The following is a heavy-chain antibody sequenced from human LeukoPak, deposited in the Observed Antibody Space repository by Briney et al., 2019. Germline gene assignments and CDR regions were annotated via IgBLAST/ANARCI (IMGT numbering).Heavy chain of an antibody. J-gene: IGHJ5*02. CDR3: ARVAPPAYGSGISADLWFDP. CDR2: ISSSSSYT. CDR1: GFTFSDYY. Sequence: GGSLRLSCAASGFTFSDYYMSWIRQAPGKGLEWVSYISSSSSYTNYADSVKGRFTISRDNAKNSLYLQMNSLRAEDTAVYYCARVAPPAYGSGISADLWFDPWGQGTLVTVSS. V-gene: IGHV3-11*06. D-gene: IGHD3-10*01.